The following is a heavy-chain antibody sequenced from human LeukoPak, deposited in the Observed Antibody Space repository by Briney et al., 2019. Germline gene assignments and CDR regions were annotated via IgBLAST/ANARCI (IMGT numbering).Heavy chain of an antibody. V-gene: IGHV3-7*01. J-gene: IGHJ6*03. CDR2: IKQDGSEK. Sequence: GGSLRLSCAASGFTFNTYWMSWVRQAPGKGLEWVANIKQDGSEKHYVESVKGRFFISRDNAKNSQHLQMNSLRVEDTAVYYCARCEGFYGYFSGSPIYYFYMDVWGKGTTVTVSS. CDR3: ARCEGFYGYFSGSPIYYFYMDV. D-gene: IGHD3-16*01. CDR1: GFTFNTYW.